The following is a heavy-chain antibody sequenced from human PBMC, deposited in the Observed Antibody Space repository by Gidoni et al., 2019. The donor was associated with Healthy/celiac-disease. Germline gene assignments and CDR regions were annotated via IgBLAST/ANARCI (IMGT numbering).Heavy chain of an antibody. CDR3: ARDQYDYSNYIERGNFDY. D-gene: IGHD4-4*01. CDR2: INPSGGST. Sequence: QVQLVQSGAEVKKPGASVKVSCKASGYTFTSYYMHWVRQAPGQGLEWMGIINPSGGSTSYAQKFQGRVTMTRDTSTSTVYMELSSLRSEDTAVYYCARDQYDYSNYIERGNFDYWGQGTLVTVSS. J-gene: IGHJ4*02. V-gene: IGHV1-46*03. CDR1: GYTFTSYY.